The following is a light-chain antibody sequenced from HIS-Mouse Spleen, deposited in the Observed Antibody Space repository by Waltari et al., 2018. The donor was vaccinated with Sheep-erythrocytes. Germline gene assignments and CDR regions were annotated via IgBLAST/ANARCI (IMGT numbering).Light chain of an antibody. V-gene: IGKV1-39*01. CDR1: QSISSY. CDR3: QQSYSTPPLT. J-gene: IGKJ4*01. Sequence: DIQMTQSPSSLSASVGDRVTITCRASQSISSYLNWYQQKPGKAPKLLIYAASSLQSGVTSRFSGGVSGTDFTLTITSLQPDDIATYYCQQSYSTPPLTFGGGTKVEIK. CDR2: AAS.